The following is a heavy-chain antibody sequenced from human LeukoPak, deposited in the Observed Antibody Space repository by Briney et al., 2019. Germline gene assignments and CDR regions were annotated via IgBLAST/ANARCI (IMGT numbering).Heavy chain of an antibody. CDR3: ASGPPIRTIFFLY. D-gene: IGHD3-9*01. CDR2: MNPNSGNT. J-gene: IGHJ4*02. CDR1: GYTFTSYD. Sequence: ASVKVSCKASGYTFTSYDINWVRQATGQGLEWMGWMNPNSGNTGYAQKFQDRVTMTRNTSISTAYMELSRLRSDDTAVYYCASGPPIRTIFFLYWGQGTLVTVSS. V-gene: IGHV1-8*01.